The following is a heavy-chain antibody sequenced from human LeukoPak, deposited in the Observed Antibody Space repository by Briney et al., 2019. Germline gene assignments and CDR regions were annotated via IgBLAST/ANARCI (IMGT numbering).Heavy chain of an antibody. CDR3: ARDRGTEADRNFDY. CDR2: IIPILGIA. D-gene: IGHD2-15*01. J-gene: IGHJ4*02. V-gene: IGHV1-69*04. Sequence: VASVKVSCKASGGTFSSYAISWVRPAPGQGLEWMGRIIPILGIANYAQKFQGRVTITADKSTSTAYMELSSLRSEDTAVYYCARDRGTEADRNFDYWGQGTLVTVSS. CDR1: GGTFSSYA.